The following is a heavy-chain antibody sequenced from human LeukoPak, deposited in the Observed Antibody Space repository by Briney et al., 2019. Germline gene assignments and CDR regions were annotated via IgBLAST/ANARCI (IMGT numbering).Heavy chain of an antibody. CDR2: ISYDGSDK. CDR3: AKDRVTMVRGVIKHYGMDV. Sequence: PGGSLRLSCAASGFTFSSYGMHWVRQAPGKGLEWVAVISYDGSDKYYADSVKGRFTISRDNSKNTLYLQMNSLRAEDTAVYYCAKDRVTMVRGVIKHYGMDVWGQGTTVTVSS. D-gene: IGHD3-10*01. V-gene: IGHV3-30*18. J-gene: IGHJ6*02. CDR1: GFTFSSYG.